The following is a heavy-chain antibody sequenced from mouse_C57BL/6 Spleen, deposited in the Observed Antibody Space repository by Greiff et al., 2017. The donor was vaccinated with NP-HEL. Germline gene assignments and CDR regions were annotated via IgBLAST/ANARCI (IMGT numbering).Heavy chain of an antibody. CDR2: IYPSDSET. V-gene: IGHV1-61*01. CDR1: GYTFTSYW. Sequence: QVQLKQPGAELVRPGSSVKLSCKASGYTFTSYWMDWVKQRPGQGLEWIGNIYPSDSETHYNQKFKDKATLTVDKSSSTAYMQLSSLTSEDSAVYYCARFDGYLLFAYWGQGTLVTVSA. CDR3: ARFDGYLLFAY. D-gene: IGHD2-3*01. J-gene: IGHJ3*01.